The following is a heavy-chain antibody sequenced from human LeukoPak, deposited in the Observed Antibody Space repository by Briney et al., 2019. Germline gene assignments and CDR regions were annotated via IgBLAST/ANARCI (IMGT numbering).Heavy chain of an antibody. CDR3: AREAYYYDSTGYWDAFDF. J-gene: IGHJ3*01. D-gene: IGHD3-22*01. Sequence: PSETLSLTCTVSGGSISSYYWNWIRQPAGKGLEWIGRIYGSGSTNFNPSLKSRVTISVDTSKNQFSLKLSSVTAADTAVYYCAREAYYYDSTGYWDAFDFWGQGTMITVSS. CDR1: GGSISSYY. CDR2: IYGSGST. V-gene: IGHV4-4*07.